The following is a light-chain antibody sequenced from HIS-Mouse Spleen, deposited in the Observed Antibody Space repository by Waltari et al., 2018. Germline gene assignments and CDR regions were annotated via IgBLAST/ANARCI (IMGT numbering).Light chain of an antibody. CDR1: QGISSY. CDR2: AAS. V-gene: IGKV1-8*01. J-gene: IGKJ2*01. Sequence: AIRMTQSPSSFSASTGDRVTITCRASQGISSYLAWYQQKPGKAPKLLIYAASTLQSGVPSRFSGSGSGTEFTLTISSLQPDDFATYYCQQYNSYSMYTFGQGTKLEIK. CDR3: QQYNSYSMYT.